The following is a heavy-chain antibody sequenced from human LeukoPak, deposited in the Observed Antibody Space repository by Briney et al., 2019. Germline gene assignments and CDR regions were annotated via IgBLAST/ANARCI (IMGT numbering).Heavy chain of an antibody. Sequence: PSETLSLTCAVYGGSFSGYYWSWIRQPPGKGLEWIGEINHSGSTNYNPSLKSRVTISVDTSKNQFSLKLSSVTAADTAVYYCARGLVAVVVTAAPFDYWGQGTLVTVSS. CDR1: GGSFSGYY. J-gene: IGHJ4*02. V-gene: IGHV4-34*01. CDR3: ARGLVAVVVTAAPFDY. CDR2: INHSGST. D-gene: IGHD2-21*02.